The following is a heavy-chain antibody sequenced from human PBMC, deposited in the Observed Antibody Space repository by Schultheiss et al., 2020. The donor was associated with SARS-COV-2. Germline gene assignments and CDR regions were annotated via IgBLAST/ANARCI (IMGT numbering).Heavy chain of an antibody. V-gene: IGHV5-51*01. Sequence: GESLKISCKGSGYSFTSYWISWVRQMPGKGLEWMGIMYPGDSDTRYSPSFQGQVTISADKSISTAYLQWSSLKASDTAMYYCARQEYSSGSTNWFDPWGQGTLVTVSS. CDR3: ARQEYSSGSTNWFDP. D-gene: IGHD6-19*01. CDR2: MYPGDSDT. J-gene: IGHJ5*02. CDR1: GYSFTSYW.